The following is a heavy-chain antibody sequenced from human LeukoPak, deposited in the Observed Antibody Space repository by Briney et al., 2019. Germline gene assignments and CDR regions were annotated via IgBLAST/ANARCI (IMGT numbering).Heavy chain of an antibody. V-gene: IGHV4-59*01. CDR1: GGSISSYY. Sequence: SDTLSLTCTVSGGSISSYYWGWIRKPPGKGLEWIGYIYYSGSTNYNPSLKSRVTISVDTSKNQFSLKLSSVTAADTAVYYCARDSGTTGEVKFDPWGQGTLVTVSS. D-gene: IGHD3-10*01. J-gene: IGHJ5*02. CDR2: IYYSGST. CDR3: ARDSGTTGEVKFDP.